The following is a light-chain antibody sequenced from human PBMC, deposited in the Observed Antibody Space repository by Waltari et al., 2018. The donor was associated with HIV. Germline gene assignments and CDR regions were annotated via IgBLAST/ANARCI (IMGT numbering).Light chain of an antibody. CDR1: QTVTNK. V-gene: IGKV1-39*01. Sequence: DIQMTQSPSPLSASVGDSVSITCRASQTVTNKVNWYQQKPGKAPEVLIYDASTLQSGVPSRFRGGGSGTDFTLTITSLQPDDFATYFCQQGYRSPLTFGPGTKVDVK. J-gene: IGKJ3*01. CDR2: DAS. CDR3: QQGYRSPLT.